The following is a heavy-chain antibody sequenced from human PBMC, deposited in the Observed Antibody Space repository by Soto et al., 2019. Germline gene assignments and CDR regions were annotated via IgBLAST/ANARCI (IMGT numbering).Heavy chain of an antibody. CDR1: GFTFSSYE. V-gene: IGHV3-23*01. CDR2: ISGSGSTT. Sequence: GGSLRLSCAASGFTFSSYEMNWVRQAPGKGLEWVSYISGSGSTTYYADSVKGRFTISRDNSKNTLYLQMNSLRAEDTAVYYCAKDHPLLWFGEPSQNWFDPWGQGTLVTVSS. D-gene: IGHD3-10*01. CDR3: AKDHPLLWFGEPSQNWFDP. J-gene: IGHJ5*02.